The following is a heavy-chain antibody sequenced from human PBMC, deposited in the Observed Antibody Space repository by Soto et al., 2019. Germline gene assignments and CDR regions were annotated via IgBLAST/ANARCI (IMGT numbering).Heavy chain of an antibody. Sequence: SETLSLTCTVSGGSISSYYWSWIRQPPGKGLEWIGYIYYSGSTNYNPSLKSRVTISVDTSKNQFSLKLSSVTAADTAVYYCARGTDHYYYGMDVWGQGTTVTVSS. CDR1: GGSISSYY. J-gene: IGHJ6*02. CDR2: IYYSGST. D-gene: IGHD1-7*01. V-gene: IGHV4-59*01. CDR3: ARGTDHYYYGMDV.